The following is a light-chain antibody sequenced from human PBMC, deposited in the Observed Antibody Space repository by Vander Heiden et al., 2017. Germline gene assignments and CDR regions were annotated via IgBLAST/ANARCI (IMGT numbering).Light chain of an antibody. Sequence: DIQVTESPSSLSASLGDRVNITRRVSQDIRHYLAWFQQKPGKAPKALIYAASSLQSGVPAKFSGSGSGTDFTLTISSLQPEDFAAYYCQQYNSYPRTFGQGTKVEIK. CDR3: QQYNSYPRT. CDR2: AAS. J-gene: IGKJ1*01. CDR1: QDIRHY. V-gene: IGKV1-16*02.